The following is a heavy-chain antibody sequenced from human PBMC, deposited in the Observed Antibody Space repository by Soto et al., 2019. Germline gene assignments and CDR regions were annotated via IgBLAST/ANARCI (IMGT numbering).Heavy chain of an antibody. J-gene: IGHJ4*02. Sequence: AGGSLRLSCAASGFTFSSYAMSWVRQAPGKGLEWVSAISGSGGSTYYADSVKGRFTISRDNSKNTLYLQMNSLRAEDTAVYYCAKRGDSYGSFLAYYFDYWGQGTLVTVSS. CDR2: ISGSGGST. V-gene: IGHV3-23*01. CDR1: GFTFSSYA. CDR3: AKRGDSYGSFLAYYFDY. D-gene: IGHD5-18*01.